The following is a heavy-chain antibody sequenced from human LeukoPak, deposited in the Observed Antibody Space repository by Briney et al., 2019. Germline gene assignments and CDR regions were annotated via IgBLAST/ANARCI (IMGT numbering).Heavy chain of an antibody. CDR1: GGSFSGYY. V-gene: IGHV4-34*01. CDR3: ARGYGDYPPGY. CDR2: IYYSGST. D-gene: IGHD4-17*01. J-gene: IGHJ4*02. Sequence: SETLSLTCAVYGGSFSGYYWSWIRQPPGKGLEWIGSIYYSGSTYYNPSLKSRVTISVDTSKNQFSLKLSSVTAADTAVYYCARGYGDYPPGYWGQGTLVTVSS.